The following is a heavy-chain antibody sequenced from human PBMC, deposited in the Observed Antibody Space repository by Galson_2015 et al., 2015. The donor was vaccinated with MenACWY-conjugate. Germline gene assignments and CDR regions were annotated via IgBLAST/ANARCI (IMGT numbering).Heavy chain of an antibody. V-gene: IGHV1-3*01. CDR1: GYTFTYYA. CDR3: ARTPYSSGWYGQLDY. D-gene: IGHD6-19*01. CDR2: INPAHGNT. J-gene: IGHJ4*02. Sequence: SVKVSCKASGYTFTYYAIHWVRQAPGQSLEWMGWINPAHGNTKYSENFQDRVTITRDTSASTAYMDLSSLTSEDTAVYYCARTPYSSGWYGQLDYWGQGTLVTVSS.